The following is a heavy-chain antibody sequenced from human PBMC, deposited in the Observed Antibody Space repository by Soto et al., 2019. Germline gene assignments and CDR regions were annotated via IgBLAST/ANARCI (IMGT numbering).Heavy chain of an antibody. Sequence: GGSLRLSCSASGFTFSSYSMNWVRQAPGQGLEWLSYISSSSSPIYYADSVKGRFVISRDNSKNTVYLQMNSLRAEDTALYYCARVAPDGSTTTCYIDSWGQGTLVTVSS. CDR2: ISSSSSPI. V-gene: IGHV3-48*01. CDR1: GFTFSSYS. J-gene: IGHJ4*02. D-gene: IGHD2-2*01. CDR3: ARVAPDGSTTTCYIDS.